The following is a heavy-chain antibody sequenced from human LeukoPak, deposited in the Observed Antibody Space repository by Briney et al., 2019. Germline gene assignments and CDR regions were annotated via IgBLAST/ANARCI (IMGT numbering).Heavy chain of an antibody. D-gene: IGHD3-22*01. CDR2: IYYRGST. CDR1: GGSISSSSYY. Sequence: SETLSLTCTVSGGSISSSSYYWGWIRQPPGKGLEWIGSIYYRGSTYYNPSLKSRVTISVDTSKNQFSLKLSSVTAADTAVYYCARGRTYYYDSSGYYYNFDYWGQGTLVTVSS. J-gene: IGHJ4*02. V-gene: IGHV4-39*07. CDR3: ARGRTYYYDSSGYYYNFDY.